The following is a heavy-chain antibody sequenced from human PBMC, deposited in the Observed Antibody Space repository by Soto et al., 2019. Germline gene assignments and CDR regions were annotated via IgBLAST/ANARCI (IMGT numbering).Heavy chain of an antibody. CDR2: ISGSGGST. Sequence: GSLRLSCAASGFTFSSYAMSWVRQAPGKGLEWVSAISGSGGSTYYADSVKGRFTISRDNSKNTLYLQMNSLRAEDTAVYYCAKDPGLGDFWSGYQTAGWFDPWGQGTLVTVSS. D-gene: IGHD3-3*01. J-gene: IGHJ5*02. V-gene: IGHV3-23*01. CDR1: GFTFSSYA. CDR3: AKDPGLGDFWSGYQTAGWFDP.